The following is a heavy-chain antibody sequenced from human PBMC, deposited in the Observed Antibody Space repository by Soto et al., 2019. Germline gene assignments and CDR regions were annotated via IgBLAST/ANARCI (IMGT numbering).Heavy chain of an antibody. CDR2: ISYDGSNK. J-gene: IGHJ6*02. CDR3: AKRLGYCSSTSCYYYYYGMDV. Sequence: PGGSLRLSGAASGFTFSSYGMHWVRQAPGKGLEWVAVISYDGSNKYYADSVKGRFTISRDNSKNTLYRQMNSLRAEDTAVYYCAKRLGYCSSTSCYYYYYGMDVWGQGTTVTVS. V-gene: IGHV3-30*18. D-gene: IGHD2-2*01. CDR1: GFTFSSYG.